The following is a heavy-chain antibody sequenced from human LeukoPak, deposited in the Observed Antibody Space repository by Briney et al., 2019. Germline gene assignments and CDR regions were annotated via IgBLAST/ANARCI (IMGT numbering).Heavy chain of an antibody. CDR2: IIPILGIA. V-gene: IGHV1-69*04. Sequence: ASVKVSCKASGYTFTSYYMHWVRQAPGQGLEWMGRIIPILGIANYAQKFQGRVTITADKSTSTAYMELSSLRSEDTAVYYCARDRRDGYNGYWGQGTLVTVSS. D-gene: IGHD5-24*01. J-gene: IGHJ4*02. CDR3: ARDRRDGYNGY. CDR1: GYTFTSYY.